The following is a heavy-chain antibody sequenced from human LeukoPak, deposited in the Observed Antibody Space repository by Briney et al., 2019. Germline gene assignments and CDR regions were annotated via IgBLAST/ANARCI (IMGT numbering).Heavy chain of an antibody. Sequence: GGSLRLSCAVSGFTFDDYAMHWVRLVPGKGLEWVAGISWNSDTIGYGDSVKGRFTISRDNDKNSLYLQMNSLRPEDTALYYCATNGGGDSGYGNFDYWGQGTLVTVSS. CDR2: ISWNSDTI. J-gene: IGHJ4*02. V-gene: IGHV3-9*01. CDR1: GFTFDDYA. CDR3: ATNGGGDSGYGNFDY. D-gene: IGHD5-12*01.